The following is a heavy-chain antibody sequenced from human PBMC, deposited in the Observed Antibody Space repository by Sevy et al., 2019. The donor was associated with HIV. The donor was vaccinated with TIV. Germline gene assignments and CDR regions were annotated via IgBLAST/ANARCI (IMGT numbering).Heavy chain of an antibody. CDR3: ARGRGDPRADCFDY. V-gene: IGHV3-21*01. Sequence: GGSLRLSCAASGFTFNIYSMNWVRQAPGKGLEWVSSISGSSSYIFYADSVKGRFTISRDNAKNSLYLQRNSLRAEDTAVYYCARGRGDPRADCFDYWGQGTLVTVSS. CDR1: GFTFNIYS. D-gene: IGHD2-21*02. J-gene: IGHJ4*02. CDR2: ISGSSSYI.